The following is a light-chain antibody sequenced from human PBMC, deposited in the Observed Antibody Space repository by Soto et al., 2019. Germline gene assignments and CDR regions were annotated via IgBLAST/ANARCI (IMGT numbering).Light chain of an antibody. J-gene: IGKJ5*01. Sequence: EIVLTQSPGTLSLSPGERATLSFRASQSVSSSYLLWYQQKRGQAPRLLIYDASNRATGIPARFSGSGSGTDFTLTISSLEPEDFAVYYCQQRMNWPLTFGQGTRLEIK. CDR2: DAS. CDR1: QSVSSSY. CDR3: QQRMNWPLT. V-gene: IGKV3-11*01.